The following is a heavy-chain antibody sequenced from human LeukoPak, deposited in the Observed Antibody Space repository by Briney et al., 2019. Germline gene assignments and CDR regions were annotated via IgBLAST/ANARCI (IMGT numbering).Heavy chain of an antibody. J-gene: IGHJ4*02. Sequence: SETLSLTCTVSGGSISSYNYYWGWIRQPPGKGLEWIGSIYHSGSTHYNSSLKSRVTISVDTSKNQLSLKLSSVTAADTAVFYCARGVGLTQGGTFDYWGQGTLVTVSS. CDR3: ARGVGLTQGGTFDY. CDR1: GGSISSYNYY. CDR2: IYHSGST. V-gene: IGHV4-39*07. D-gene: IGHD1-1*01.